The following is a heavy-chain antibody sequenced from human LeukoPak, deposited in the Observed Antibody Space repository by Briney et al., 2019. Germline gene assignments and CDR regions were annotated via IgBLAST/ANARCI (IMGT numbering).Heavy chain of an antibody. CDR2: ISGSGGST. CDR1: GFTFSSYA. J-gene: IGHJ4*02. D-gene: IGHD2-21*02. V-gene: IGHV3-23*01. CDR3: AKDMAAYCGGDCPFDY. Sequence: PGGSLRLSCAASGFTFSSYAMSWVRQAPGKGLEWVSAISGSGGSTYYADSVKGRFTISRDNSKNTLYLQMNSLRAEDTAVYYCAKDMAAYCGGDCPFDYWGQGTLVTVSS.